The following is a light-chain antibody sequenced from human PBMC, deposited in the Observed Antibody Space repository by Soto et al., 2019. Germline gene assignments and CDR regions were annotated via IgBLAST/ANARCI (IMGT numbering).Light chain of an antibody. V-gene: IGKV3-20*01. CDR3: QQYSTSPWT. Sequence: NVLTQSPGPLSLAPGERPTLSDRDSQSVSSRYLAWSQQQHGQAPRIXIYGASSRATGIPDRVSGRGSGTDCTRPISRLEPEDFAVDDCQQYSTSPWTFGQGTKVDNK. J-gene: IGKJ1*01. CDR2: GAS. CDR1: QSVSSRY.